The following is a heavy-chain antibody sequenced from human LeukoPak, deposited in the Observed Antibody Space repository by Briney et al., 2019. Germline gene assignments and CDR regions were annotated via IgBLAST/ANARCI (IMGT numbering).Heavy chain of an antibody. CDR3: ARQTDSKGDY. Sequence: GESLQISCKGYGYTFTSNWIGWVRQMPGKGLEWMGIIYPRDSDTVYSPSFQGQVTISADKSISTAYLQWSSLKASDTAMYYCARQTDSKGDYWGQGTLVTVSS. CDR2: IYPRDSDT. J-gene: IGHJ4*02. V-gene: IGHV5-51*01. D-gene: IGHD4-4*01. CDR1: GYTFTSNW.